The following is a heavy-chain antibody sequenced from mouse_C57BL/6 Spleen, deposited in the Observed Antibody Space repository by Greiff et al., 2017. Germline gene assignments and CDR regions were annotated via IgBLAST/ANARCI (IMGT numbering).Heavy chain of an antibody. Sequence: QVQLQQPGAELVKPGASVKLSCKASGYTFTSYWMHWVKQRPGQGLEWIGMIHPNSGSTNYNEKFKSKATLTVDKSSSTAYMQLSSLTSEDSAVXYCARDYGSSYRAMDYWGQGTSVTVSA. CDR1: GYTFTSYW. V-gene: IGHV1-64*01. CDR3: ARDYGSSYRAMDY. CDR2: IHPNSGST. J-gene: IGHJ4*01. D-gene: IGHD1-1*01.